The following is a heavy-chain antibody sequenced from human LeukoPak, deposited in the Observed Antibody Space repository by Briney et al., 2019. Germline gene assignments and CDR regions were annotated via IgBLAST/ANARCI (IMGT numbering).Heavy chain of an antibody. V-gene: IGHV1-18*01. J-gene: IGHJ5*02. CDR3: ARSRGGSWDENWFDP. Sequence: ASVKVSCKASGYTFTSYGISWVRQAPGQGLEWMGWISAYNSNTNYAQKLQGRVTMTTDTSTSTAYMELRSLRSDDTAVYYCARSRGGSWDENWFDPWGQGTLVTVSS. D-gene: IGHD6-13*01. CDR2: ISAYNSNT. CDR1: GYTFTSYG.